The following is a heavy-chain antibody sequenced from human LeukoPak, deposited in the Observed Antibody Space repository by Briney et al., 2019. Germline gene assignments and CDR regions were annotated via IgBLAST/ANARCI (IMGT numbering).Heavy chain of an antibody. Sequence: GGSLRLSCAASGFTFSDYYMSWIRQAPGKGLEWVSYISSSSSTIYYADSVKGRFTISRDNAKNSLYLQMNSLRAEDTAVYYCARDDIVVVTAHDAFDIWGQGTMVTVSS. J-gene: IGHJ3*02. CDR3: ARDDIVVVTAHDAFDI. CDR2: ISSSSSTI. D-gene: IGHD2-21*02. CDR1: GFTFSDYY. V-gene: IGHV3-11*01.